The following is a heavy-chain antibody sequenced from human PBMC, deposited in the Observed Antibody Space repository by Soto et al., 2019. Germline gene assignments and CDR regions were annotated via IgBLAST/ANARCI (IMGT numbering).Heavy chain of an antibody. CDR1: GFTFSNYS. V-gene: IGHV3-33*01. Sequence: GGSVRLSYAPTGFTFSNYSMRWVGHAPGNGLERASVIWYDGSNKYYADTVKGLFTISRDNSKNTLYLQMNSLRAEDTAVYYCARDAVTTFGYYYYGMDVWGQWTTVTVS. CDR2: IWYDGSNK. CDR3: ARDAVTTFGYYYYGMDV. D-gene: IGHD4-4*01. J-gene: IGHJ6*02.